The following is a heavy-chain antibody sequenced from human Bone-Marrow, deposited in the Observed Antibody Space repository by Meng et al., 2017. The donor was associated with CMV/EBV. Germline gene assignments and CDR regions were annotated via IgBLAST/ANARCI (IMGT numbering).Heavy chain of an antibody. CDR1: GFTFSSYS. D-gene: IGHD1-14*01. Sequence: GESLKISCAASGFTFSSYSMNWVRQAPGKGLEWLSSVSPKSDYINYADSVKGRFTISRDNAKNTLYLQMNSLRAEDTAVYYCARDPGSLDQDADYYYYYGMDVWGQGTTVTVSS. CDR3: ARDPGSLDQDADYYYYYGMDV. V-gene: IGHV3-21*01. J-gene: IGHJ6*02. CDR2: VSPKSDYI.